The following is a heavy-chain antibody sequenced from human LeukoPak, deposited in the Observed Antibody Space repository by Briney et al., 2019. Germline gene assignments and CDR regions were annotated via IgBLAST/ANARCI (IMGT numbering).Heavy chain of an antibody. Sequence: GGSLRLSCAASGFTFSSYAMSWVRQAPGKGLEWVSATSGSGGSTYYADSVKGRFTISRDNSKNTLYLQMNSLRAEDTAVYYCAKPYYYGSGSYPFDYWGQGTLVTVSS. CDR1: GFTFSSYA. V-gene: IGHV3-23*01. J-gene: IGHJ4*02. D-gene: IGHD3-10*01. CDR2: TSGSGGST. CDR3: AKPYYYGSGSYPFDY.